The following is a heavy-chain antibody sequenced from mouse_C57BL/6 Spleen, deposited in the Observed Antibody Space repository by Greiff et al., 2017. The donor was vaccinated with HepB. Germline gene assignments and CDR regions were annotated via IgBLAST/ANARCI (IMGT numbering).Heavy chain of an antibody. CDR3: VSQRLRRGGYFDV. CDR1: GFSINSDCY. V-gene: IGHV3-3*01. CDR2: TFYSGIT. D-gene: IGHD2-4*01. Sequence: EVQLQESGPSLVRPSQTLSLTCTVTGFSINSDCYWIWIRQFPGNKLEYIGYTFYSGITYYNPSLESRTYITRDTSKNQFSLKLSSVTTEDTATYYCVSQRLRRGGYFDVWGTGTTVTVSS. J-gene: IGHJ1*03.